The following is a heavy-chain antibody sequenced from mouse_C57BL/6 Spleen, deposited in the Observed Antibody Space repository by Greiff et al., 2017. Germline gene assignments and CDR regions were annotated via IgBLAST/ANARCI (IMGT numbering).Heavy chain of an antibody. J-gene: IGHJ2*01. CDR3: ARSRDYYGSSHYFDY. CDR1: GYAFSSSW. V-gene: IGHV1-82*01. Sequence: QVQLQQSGPELVKPGASVKISCKASGYAFSSSWMNWVKQRPGKGLEWIGRIYPGDGDTNYNGKFKGKATLTADKSSSTAYMQLSSLTSEDSAVYFCARSRDYYGSSHYFDYWGQGTTLTVSS. D-gene: IGHD1-1*01. CDR2: IYPGDGDT.